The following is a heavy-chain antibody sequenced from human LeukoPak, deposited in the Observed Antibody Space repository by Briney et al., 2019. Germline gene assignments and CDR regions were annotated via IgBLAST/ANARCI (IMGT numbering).Heavy chain of an antibody. CDR3: AGGRSSGYMGDY. Sequence: GGSLRLSCAASGFTFSNYWMHWVRQAPGKGLVWVSRIKTDGTYTNYADSVKGRFTISRDNAKNTLYLQMNSLGAEDTAVYYCAGGRSSGYMGDYWGQGTLVTVSS. CDR1: GFTFSNYW. CDR2: IKTDGTYT. D-gene: IGHD5-12*01. J-gene: IGHJ4*02. V-gene: IGHV3-74*01.